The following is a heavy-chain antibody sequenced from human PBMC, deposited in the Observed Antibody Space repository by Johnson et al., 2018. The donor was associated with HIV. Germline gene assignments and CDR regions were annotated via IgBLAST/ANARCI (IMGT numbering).Heavy chain of an antibody. V-gene: IGHV3-23*04. CDR3: AKVGLEGGEEGVGAFDI. D-gene: IGHD3-3*01. CDR2: ISGSGSGT. J-gene: IGHJ3*02. CDR1: GFIFNKYA. Sequence: VQLVESGGGVVRPGRSLRLSCAASGFIFNKYAMNWVRQAPGKGLEWVSAISGSGSGTYYADSVKGRFTVSRDNSNNTLHLQMKSLRAEDMGLYYCAKVGLEGGEEGVGAFDIWGRGTMVTVST.